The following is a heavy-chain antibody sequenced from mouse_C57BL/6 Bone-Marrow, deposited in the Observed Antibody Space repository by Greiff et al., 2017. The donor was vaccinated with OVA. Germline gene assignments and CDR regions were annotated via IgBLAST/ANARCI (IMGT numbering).Heavy chain of an antibody. D-gene: IGHD1-1*01. V-gene: IGHV1-81*01. Sequence: VQLVESGAELARPGASVKLSCKASGYTFTSYGISWVKQRTGQGLEWIGEIYPRSGNTYYNEKFKGKATLTADKSSSTAYMELRSLTSEDSAVYFCARRRYYGSSYGYFDVWGTGTTVTVSS. CDR2: IYPRSGNT. J-gene: IGHJ1*03. CDR3: ARRRYYGSSYGYFDV. CDR1: GYTFTSYG.